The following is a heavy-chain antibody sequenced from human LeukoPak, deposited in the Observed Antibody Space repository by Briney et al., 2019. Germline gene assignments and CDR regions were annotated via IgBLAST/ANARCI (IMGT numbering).Heavy chain of an antibody. CDR1: RGTFSSYA. D-gene: IGHD6-13*01. V-gene: IGHV1-69*13. CDR2: IIPIFGTA. Sequence: ASVKVSCKASRGTFSSYAISWVRQAPGQGLEWMGWIIPIFGTANYAQKFQGRVTITADESTSTAYMELSSLRSEDTAVYYCARWEQQLVLVYGMDVWGQGTTVTVSS. CDR3: ARWEQQLVLVYGMDV. J-gene: IGHJ6*02.